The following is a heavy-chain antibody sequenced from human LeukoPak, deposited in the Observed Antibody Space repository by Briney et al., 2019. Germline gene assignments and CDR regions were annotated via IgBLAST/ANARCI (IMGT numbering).Heavy chain of an antibody. V-gene: IGHV1-69*05. CDR2: IIPIFGTA. CDR1: GGTFSSYA. CDR3: AREGIGILKGPVAVAGIHPQTDYYFDY. J-gene: IGHJ4*02. D-gene: IGHD6-19*01. Sequence: GASVKVSCKASGGTFSSYAISWVRQAPGQGLEWMGGIIPIFGTANYAQKFQGRVTITTDESTSTAYMELSSLRSEDTAVYYCAREGIGILKGPVAVAGIHPQTDYYFDYWGQGTLVTVSS.